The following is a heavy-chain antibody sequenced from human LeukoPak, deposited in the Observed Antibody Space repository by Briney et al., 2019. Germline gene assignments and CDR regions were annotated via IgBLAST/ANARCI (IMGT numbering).Heavy chain of an antibody. CDR1: GDSVSSNSAA. Sequence: SQTLSLTCAISGDSVSSNSAAWNWIRQSPSRGLEWLGRTYYRSKWYNDYAVSVKSRITINPDTSKNQFSLQLNSVTPEDTAVYYCARALEGDYYESSGSEWSYFDYWGQGTLVTVSS. J-gene: IGHJ4*02. CDR2: TYYRSKWYN. CDR3: ARALEGDYYESSGSEWSYFDY. D-gene: IGHD3-22*01. V-gene: IGHV6-1*01.